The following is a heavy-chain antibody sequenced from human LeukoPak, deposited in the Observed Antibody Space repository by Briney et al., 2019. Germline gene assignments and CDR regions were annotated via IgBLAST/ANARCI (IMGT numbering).Heavy chain of an antibody. CDR3: ARDPYSGSYGNYYYYFMDV. J-gene: IGHJ6*03. V-gene: IGHV1-2*02. Sequence: ASVKVSCKASGYTFTGYYMHWVRQAPGQGLEWMGGINPHSGGTNYAQKFQGRVTMTRDTSISTAYMELSRLRSDDTAVYYCARDPYSGSYGNYYYYFMDVWGKGTTVTISS. CDR1: GYTFTGYY. D-gene: IGHD1-26*01. CDR2: INPHSGGT.